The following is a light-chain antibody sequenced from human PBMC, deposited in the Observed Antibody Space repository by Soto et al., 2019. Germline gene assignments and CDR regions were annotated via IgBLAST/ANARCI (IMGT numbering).Light chain of an antibody. CDR3: HQRSNWI. CDR1: QSISTY. Sequence: EFVLTQSPAALSLSPGERATLSCRVSQSISTYLAWYQQRPGQTPRLLIYDASNRATGIPARFSGSGSGTDFTLTISSLEPEDFGVYYCHQRSNWIFVPGTKVEIK. V-gene: IGKV3-11*01. CDR2: DAS. J-gene: IGKJ3*01.